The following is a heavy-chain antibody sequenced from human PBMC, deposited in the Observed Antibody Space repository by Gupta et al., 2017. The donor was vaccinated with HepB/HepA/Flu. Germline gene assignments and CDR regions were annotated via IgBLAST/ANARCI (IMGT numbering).Heavy chain of an antibody. J-gene: IGHJ6*02. CDR3: ARHKADILHGMDV. V-gene: IGHV4-59*08. CDR1: GGSISSYY. D-gene: IGHD3-9*01. CDR2: IYYSGST. Sequence: QVQLQESGPGLVKPSETLSLTCTVSGGSISSYYWSWIRQPPGKGLEWIGYIYYSGSTNYNPSLKSRVTISVDTSKNQFSLKLSSVTAADTAVYYCARHKADILHGMDVWGQGTTVTVSS.